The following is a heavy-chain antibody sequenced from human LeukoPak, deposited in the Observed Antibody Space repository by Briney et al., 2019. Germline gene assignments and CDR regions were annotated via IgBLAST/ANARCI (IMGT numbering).Heavy chain of an antibody. CDR3: ARVSSTILAWAFDY. Sequence: ASVTVSCKASGYTFIGYYIHWVRQAPGQGLEWIGWINPNSGGTKSAQKFQGRVTMTRDTSISTAYMELSSLRSDDTAVYYCARVSSTILAWAFDYWGQGTLVTVSS. D-gene: IGHD2/OR15-2a*01. CDR2: INPNSGGT. V-gene: IGHV1-2*02. CDR1: GYTFIGYY. J-gene: IGHJ4*02.